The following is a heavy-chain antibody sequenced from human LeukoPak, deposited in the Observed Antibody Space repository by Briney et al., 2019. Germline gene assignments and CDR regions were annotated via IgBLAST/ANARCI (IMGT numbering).Heavy chain of an antibody. V-gene: IGHV1-18*04. D-gene: IGHD2-2*01. CDR2: ISAYNGNT. Sequence: ASVKVSCKASGYTFTSYGISWVRQAPGQGLEWMGWISAYNGNTNYAQKLQGRVTMTTDTSTSTAYMELRSLRSDDTAVYHCARDPPRYCSSTSCSPNWFDPWGQGTLVTVSS. J-gene: IGHJ5*02. CDR3: ARDPPRYCSSTSCSPNWFDP. CDR1: GYTFTSYG.